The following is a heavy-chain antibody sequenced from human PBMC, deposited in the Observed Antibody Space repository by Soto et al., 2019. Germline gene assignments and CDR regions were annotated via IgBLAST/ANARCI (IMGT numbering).Heavy chain of an antibody. Sequence: GGSLRLSXAASGFTFSSYAMSWVRQAPGKGLEWVSAISGSGGSTYYADSVKGRFTISRDNSKNTLYLQMNSLRAEDTAVYYCANLDHYYDSSGYYPFDYWGQGTLVTVSS. D-gene: IGHD3-22*01. CDR2: ISGSGGST. CDR1: GFTFSSYA. V-gene: IGHV3-23*01. CDR3: ANLDHYYDSSGYYPFDY. J-gene: IGHJ4*02.